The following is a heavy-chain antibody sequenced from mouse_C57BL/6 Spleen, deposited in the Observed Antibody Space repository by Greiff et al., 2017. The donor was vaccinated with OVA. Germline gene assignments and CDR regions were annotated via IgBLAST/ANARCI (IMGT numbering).Heavy chain of an antibody. CDR1: GYTFTSYW. J-gene: IGHJ3*01. V-gene: IGHV1-69*01. Sequence: QVQLQQPGAELVMPGASVKLSCKVSGYTFTSYWMHWVKQRPGQGLEWIGEIDPSDSYTNYNQKFKGKSTLTVDKSSSTAYMQLSSLTSEDSAVYYCARSNYDYVGFAYWGQGTLVTVSA. CDR2: IDPSDSYT. D-gene: IGHD2-4*01. CDR3: ARSNYDYVGFAY.